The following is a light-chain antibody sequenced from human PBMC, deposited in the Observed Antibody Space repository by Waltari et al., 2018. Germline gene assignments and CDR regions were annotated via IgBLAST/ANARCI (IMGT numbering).Light chain of an antibody. CDR1: QSVVYSDGNTY. Sequence: DVVMTQSPLSLPVTLGQPASISCRSSQSVVYSDGNTYVNWFQQGPGQSPRRLIYKVSNRDSGVPDRFSGSASGTDFTLKISRVEAEDVGVYYCMQGTHWPYTFGQGTKLEIK. J-gene: IGKJ2*01. CDR2: KVS. V-gene: IGKV2-30*01. CDR3: MQGTHWPYT.